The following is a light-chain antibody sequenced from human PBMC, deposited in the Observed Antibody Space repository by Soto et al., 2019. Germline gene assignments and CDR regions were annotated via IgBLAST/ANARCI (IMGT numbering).Light chain of an antibody. J-gene: IGKJ1*01. Sequence: EIVMTQSPATLSVSPGERATLSCRASQSVSGHLAWYRQEPGQPPRLLVYAASTGATGIPARFRGSGFGTEFTLTINSLQSEDFAVYYCQQYHDWPWTFGQGTKVDIK. CDR2: AAS. CDR1: QSVSGH. V-gene: IGKV3-15*01. CDR3: QQYHDWPWT.